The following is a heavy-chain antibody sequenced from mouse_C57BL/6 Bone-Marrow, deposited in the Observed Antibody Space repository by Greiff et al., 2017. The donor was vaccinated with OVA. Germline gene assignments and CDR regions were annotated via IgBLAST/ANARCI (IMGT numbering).Heavy chain of an antibody. D-gene: IGHD1-1*01. CDR2: INPGSGGT. Sequence: QVQLQQSGAELVRPGTSVKVSCKASGYAFTNYLIEWVKQRPGQGLEWIGVINPGSGGTNYNEKFKGKATLTADKSSSTAYMQLSSLTSEDSAVYFCARGRGYWGQGTTLTVSS. CDR1: GYAFTNYL. J-gene: IGHJ2*01. CDR3: ARGRGY. V-gene: IGHV1-54*01.